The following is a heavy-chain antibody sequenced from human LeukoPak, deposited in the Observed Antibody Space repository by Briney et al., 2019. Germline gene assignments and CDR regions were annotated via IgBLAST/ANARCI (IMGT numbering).Heavy chain of an antibody. CDR3: AKKMAAAGTIFDY. V-gene: IGHV3-30-3*02. CDR2: ISYDGSNK. Sequence: GGSLRLSCAASGFTFSSYAMHWVRQAPGKGLEWVAVISYDGSNKYYADSVKGRFTISRDNSKNTLYLQMNSLRAEDTAVYYCAKKMAAAGTIFDYWGQGTLVTVSS. J-gene: IGHJ4*02. CDR1: GFTFSSYA. D-gene: IGHD6-13*01.